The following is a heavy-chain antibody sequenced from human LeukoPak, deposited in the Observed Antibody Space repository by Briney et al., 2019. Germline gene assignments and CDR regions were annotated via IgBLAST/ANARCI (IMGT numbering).Heavy chain of an antibody. CDR3: VRDNLENQWLERSY. CDR2: ISASETSI. D-gene: IGHD6-19*01. CDR1: KFTFSNYG. V-gene: IGHV3-48*01. J-gene: IGHJ4*02. Sequence: GGSLRLSCTASKFTFSNYGMQWVRQAPGKGLEWVSQISASETSIKYADSVRGRFTISRDNVKNSVYLQMNSLRAEDTAIYYCVRDNLENQWLERSYWGQGTLVTVSS.